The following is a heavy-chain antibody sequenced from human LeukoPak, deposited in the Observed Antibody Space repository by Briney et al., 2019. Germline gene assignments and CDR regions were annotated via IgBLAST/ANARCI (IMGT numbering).Heavy chain of an antibody. J-gene: IGHJ4*02. Sequence: GGSLRLSCAASGFTFSSYWMSWVRQAPGKGLEWVANIKQDGSEKYYADSVKGRFTISRDNSKNTLYLQMNSLRAEDTAVYYCASSVAGTSIDYWGQGTLVTVSS. CDR3: ASSVAGTSIDY. D-gene: IGHD6-19*01. V-gene: IGHV3-7*01. CDR1: GFTFSSYW. CDR2: IKQDGSEK.